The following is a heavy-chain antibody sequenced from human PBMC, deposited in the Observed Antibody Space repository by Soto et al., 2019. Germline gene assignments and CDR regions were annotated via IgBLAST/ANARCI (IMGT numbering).Heavy chain of an antibody. CDR3: ARGPYYDSSCYYYPLPFDS. Sequence: EVQLVESGGGLVKPGESLRLSCAASGFTFNTYNMNWVRQAPGKGLEWVASINSSSKYIYYTDSMKARITISRDNAENPLILQMNGPRADDTAVYFCARGPYYDSSCYYYPLPFDSWGQGTLVTVSS. CDR1: GFTFNTYN. V-gene: IGHV3-21*01. CDR2: INSSSKYI. J-gene: IGHJ4*02. D-gene: IGHD3-22*01.